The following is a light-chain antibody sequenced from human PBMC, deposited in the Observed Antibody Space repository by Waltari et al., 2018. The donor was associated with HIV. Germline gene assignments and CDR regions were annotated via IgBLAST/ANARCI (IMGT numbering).Light chain of an antibody. Sequence: QSALTQPASVSGSPGQSITISCTRTSSDVGGYNYVSWYQQHPGKAPKLMIYEVSNRPSGVSNRFSGSKSGNTASLTISGLRAEDEADYYCSSYTSSSTYVVFGGGTKLTVL. CDR2: EVS. J-gene: IGLJ2*01. CDR3: SSYTSSSTYVV. CDR1: SSDVGGYNY. V-gene: IGLV2-14*01.